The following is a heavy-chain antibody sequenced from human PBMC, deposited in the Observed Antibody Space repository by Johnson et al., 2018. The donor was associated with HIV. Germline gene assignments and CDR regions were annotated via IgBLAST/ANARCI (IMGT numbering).Heavy chain of an antibody. Sequence: GVVRPGGSLRLSCAASGFTFDDYGMSWVRQAPGKGLEWVSGINWNGGSTGYADSVKGRFTISRDSAKNSLYLQMNSLRAEDTAVYYCAREYYYDSSGYNAFDIWGQGTMVTVSS. V-gene: IGHV3-20*04. D-gene: IGHD3-22*01. CDR3: AREYYYDSSGYNAFDI. CDR1: GFTFDDYG. J-gene: IGHJ3*02. CDR2: INWNGGST.